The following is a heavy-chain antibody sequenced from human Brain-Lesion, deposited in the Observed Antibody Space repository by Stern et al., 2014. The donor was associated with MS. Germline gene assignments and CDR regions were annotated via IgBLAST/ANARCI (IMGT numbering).Heavy chain of an antibody. CDR1: GFTFSTYA. D-gene: IGHD3-22*01. CDR2: ISFDGTNK. V-gene: IGHV3-30-3*01. J-gene: IGHJ4*02. Sequence: VQLVESGGGVVQPGRSLRLSCAASGFTFSTYALHWVRQAPGKGLEWVALISFDGTNKYYADSVKGRFTISRDNSKNTLFLQMNSLRAEDTAIYYCARDLDSSGYRPTYFDYWGQGTLVTVSS. CDR3: ARDLDSSGYRPTYFDY.